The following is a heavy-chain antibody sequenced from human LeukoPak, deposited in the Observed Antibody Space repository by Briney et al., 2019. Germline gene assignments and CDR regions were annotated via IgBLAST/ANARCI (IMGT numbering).Heavy chain of an antibody. D-gene: IGHD3-3*01. CDR1: GGSISSHY. J-gene: IGHJ6*03. CDR2: IYYSGST. Sequence: PSETLSLTCTVSGGSISSHYWSWIRQPPGKGLEWIGYIYYSGSTNYNPSLKSRVTISVDTSKNQFTLKLSSVTAADTAVYYCARLYDFWSGLVYYYYMDAWGKGTTVTVSS. CDR3: ARLYDFWSGLVYYYYMDA. V-gene: IGHV4-59*11.